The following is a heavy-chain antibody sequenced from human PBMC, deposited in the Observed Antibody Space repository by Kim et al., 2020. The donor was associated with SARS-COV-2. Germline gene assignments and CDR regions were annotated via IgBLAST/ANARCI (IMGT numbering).Heavy chain of an antibody. D-gene: IGHD1-26*01. V-gene: IGHV3-74*01. CDR3: ARGNLGGFDY. Sequence: TTDAESVKGRLTISRDNAKNTLYLQMHHLRAEDTAVYYCARGNLGGFDYWGQGTLVTVSS. J-gene: IGHJ4*02. CDR2: T.